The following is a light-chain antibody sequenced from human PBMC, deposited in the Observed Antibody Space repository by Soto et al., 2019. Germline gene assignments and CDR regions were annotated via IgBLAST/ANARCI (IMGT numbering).Light chain of an antibody. Sequence: QSVLTQPPSVSGAPGQRVTISCTGSTSNIGAGYGVHWYQHLPGTAPKLLMYGNSIRPSGVPDRFSGSKSGTSASLAITGLQAEDEADYYCHSYDSSLTCVVFGGGTKLTVL. CDR3: HSYDSSLTCVV. CDR1: TSNIGAGYG. CDR2: GNS. V-gene: IGLV1-40*01. J-gene: IGLJ2*01.